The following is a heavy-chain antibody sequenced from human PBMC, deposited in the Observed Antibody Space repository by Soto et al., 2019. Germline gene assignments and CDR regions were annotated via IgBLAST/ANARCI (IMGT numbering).Heavy chain of an antibody. D-gene: IGHD3-10*01. CDR1: GFSFSSNA. Sequence: GSLRLSFTASGFSFSSNAMSWVRQAPGRGLEWISAISVSGGGTYYADSVKGRFTISRDNSKNTLYLQLDSLRAEDTAVYYCAKVVGADYWGQGTLVTVSS. CDR3: AKVVGADY. J-gene: IGHJ4*02. CDR2: ISVSGGGT. V-gene: IGHV3-23*01.